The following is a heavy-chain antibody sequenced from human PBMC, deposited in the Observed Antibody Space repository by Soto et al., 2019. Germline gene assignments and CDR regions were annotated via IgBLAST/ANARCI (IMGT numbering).Heavy chain of an antibody. CDR2: IHHSGST. Sequence: SETLSLTCTVSGGSISSGGYYWNWIRRPPGKGLEWIGYIHHSGSTYYNPSLQSRLTISVDTSKNQFSLRLKSVTAADTAVYSCARGLPDGEFYFDSWGLGTLVTVSS. CDR3: ARGLPDGEFYFDS. V-gene: IGHV4-30-4*01. J-gene: IGHJ4*02. CDR1: GGSISSGGYY. D-gene: IGHD3-10*01.